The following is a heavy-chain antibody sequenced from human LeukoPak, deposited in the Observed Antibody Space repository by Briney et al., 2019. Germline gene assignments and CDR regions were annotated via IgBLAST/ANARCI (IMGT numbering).Heavy chain of an antibody. CDR2: IVGSSST. Sequence: PGGSLRLSCAASGFTFSSYGMHWVRQAPGKGLEWVSSIVGSSSTYYADSLKGRFTISRDNAKISLYLQMNSLRAEDTAVYYCARIGAGSSRDYWGQGTLVTVSS. CDR1: GFTFSSYG. CDR3: ARIGAGSSRDY. J-gene: IGHJ4*02. D-gene: IGHD6-13*01. V-gene: IGHV3-21*01.